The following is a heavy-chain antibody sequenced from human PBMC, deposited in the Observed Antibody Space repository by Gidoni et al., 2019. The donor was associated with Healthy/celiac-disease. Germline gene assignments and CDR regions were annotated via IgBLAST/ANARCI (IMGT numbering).Heavy chain of an antibody. D-gene: IGHD6-19*01. CDR2: INAGNGNT. Sequence: QVQLVQSGAEAKKPGASVKVSCTASGYTFTSYAMHWVRQAPGQRLEWMGWINAGNGNTKYSQKFQGRVTITRDTSASTAYMELSSLRSEDTAVYYCARDRGQQWLARDYWGQGTLVTVSS. V-gene: IGHV1-3*01. J-gene: IGHJ4*02. CDR1: GYTFTSYA. CDR3: ARDRGQQWLARDY.